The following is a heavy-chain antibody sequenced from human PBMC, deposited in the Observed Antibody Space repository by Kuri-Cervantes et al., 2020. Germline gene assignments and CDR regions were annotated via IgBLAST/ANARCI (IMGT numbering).Heavy chain of an antibody. J-gene: IGHJ3*02. D-gene: IGHD6-19*01. CDR3: ARGPVAGSSSAFDI. Sequence: SETLSLTCTVSGGSISSSSYYWGWIRQPPGKGLEWIGSIYYSGSTYYNPSLKSRVTISVDTSKNQFSLKLSSVTAADTAVCYCARGPVAGSSSAFDIWGQGTMVTVSS. CDR2: IYYSGST. V-gene: IGHV4-39*07. CDR1: GGSISSSSYY.